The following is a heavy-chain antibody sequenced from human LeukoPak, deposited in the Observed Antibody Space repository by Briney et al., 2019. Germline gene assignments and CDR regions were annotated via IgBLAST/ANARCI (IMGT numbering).Heavy chain of an antibody. V-gene: IGHV4-59*01. J-gene: IGHJ6*03. Sequence: LETLSLTCTVSGGSMSSYYWSWIRQPPGKGLEWIGYIYYRGSTNYNPSLKSRVTISVDTSKNQFSLKLSSVTAADTAVYYCARGRSSMVRGYYYYYMDVWGKGTTVTISS. CDR1: GGSMSSYY. CDR2: IYYRGST. CDR3: ARGRSSMVRGYYYYYMDV. D-gene: IGHD3-10*01.